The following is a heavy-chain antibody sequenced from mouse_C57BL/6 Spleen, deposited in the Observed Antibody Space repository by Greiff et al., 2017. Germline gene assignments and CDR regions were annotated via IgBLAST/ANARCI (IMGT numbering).Heavy chain of an antibody. CDR1: GFNIKDYY. D-gene: IGHD1-1*01. CDR3: ATSKYCGSSPTGGFDV. V-gene: IGHV14-2*01. J-gene: IGHJ1*03. CDR2: IDPEDGET. Sequence: VQLQQSGAELVKPGASVKLSCTASGFNIKDYYMHWVKQRTEQGLEWIGRIDPEDGETKYAPKFPGKATITADTSSNTAYLQLSSLTSEDTAVYYCATSKYCGSSPTGGFDVWGTGTTVTVSS.